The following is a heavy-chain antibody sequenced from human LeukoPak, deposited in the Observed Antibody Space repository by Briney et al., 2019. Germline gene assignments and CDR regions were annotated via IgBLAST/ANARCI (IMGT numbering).Heavy chain of an antibody. Sequence: PGGSLTLSCAASGFTFSDYYMSWIRQAPGKGLEWVSYISSSSSYTNYADPVKGRFTISRDNAKNSLYLQMNSLRAEDTAVYYCARDRGVDTATEGYYYDSSGPRATAFDIWGEGTMVTVSS. CDR3: ARDRGVDTATEGYYYDSSGPRATAFDI. D-gene: IGHD3-22*01. V-gene: IGHV3-11*05. CDR2: ISSSSSYT. CDR1: GFTFSDYY. J-gene: IGHJ3*02.